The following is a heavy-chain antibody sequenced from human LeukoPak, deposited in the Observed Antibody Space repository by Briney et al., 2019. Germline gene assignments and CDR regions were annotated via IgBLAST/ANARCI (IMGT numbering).Heavy chain of an antibody. Sequence: SETLSLTCTVSGVSISSYYWTWIRQPAGKGLEWIGRIYASGSTHYNPSLKSRVTMSLDTSKNQFSLKLTSVTAADMAVYYCARVGPGSSGWGDIQYFYHYYMDVWGKGTTVTVSS. V-gene: IGHV4-4*07. CDR2: IYASGST. CDR1: GVSISSYY. J-gene: IGHJ6*03. CDR3: ARVGPGSSGWGDIQYFYHYYMDV. D-gene: IGHD6-19*01.